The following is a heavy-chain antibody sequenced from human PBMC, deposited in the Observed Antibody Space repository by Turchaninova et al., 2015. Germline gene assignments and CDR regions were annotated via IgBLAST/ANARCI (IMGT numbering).Heavy chain of an antibody. CDR2: IYHSVST. J-gene: IGHJ4*02. D-gene: IGHD1-26*01. Sequence: QVQLQESGPRLVKPSETLSLTCTVSGGSVSSGNYYWCWIRPPPGKGLEWIGYIYHSVSTNYSPSLKSRVAISVDTSKNQFSLKLTSVTTADTAVYYCARSASIVGPTTLDYWGQGTLVTVSS. CDR1: GGSVSSGNYY. CDR3: ARSASIVGPTTLDY. V-gene: IGHV4-61*01.